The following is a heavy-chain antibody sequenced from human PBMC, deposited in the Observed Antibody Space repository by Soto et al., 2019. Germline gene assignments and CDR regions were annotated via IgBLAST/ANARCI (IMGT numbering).Heavy chain of an antibody. J-gene: IGHJ5*01. CDR3: ARDREDGSGTKYNWFDC. V-gene: IGHV1-69*13. D-gene: IGHD3-10*01. CDR1: GGTFGNYG. CDR2: TIPIFDTP. Sequence: SVKVSCKASGGTFGNYGISWLRQAPGQGLEWMGGTIPIFDTPHYAQKFRDRVTITADATSTAYMELTSLTSEDTATYYCARDREDGSGTKYNWFDCWGQGTLVTVSS.